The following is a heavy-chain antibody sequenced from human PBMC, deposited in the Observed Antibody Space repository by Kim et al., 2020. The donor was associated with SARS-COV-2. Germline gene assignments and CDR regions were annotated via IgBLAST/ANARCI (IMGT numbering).Heavy chain of an antibody. V-gene: IGHV1-3*01. D-gene: IGHD3-16*02. CDR2: INAGNGNT. J-gene: IGHJ4*02. CDR3: AREIMITFGGVIVKNGLDY. CDR1: GYTFTSYA. Sequence: ASVKVSCKASGYTFTSYAMHWVRQAPGQRLEWMGWINAGNGNTKYSQKFQGRVTITRDTSASTAYMELSSLRSEDTAVYYCAREIMITFGGVIVKNGLDYWGQGTLVTVSS.